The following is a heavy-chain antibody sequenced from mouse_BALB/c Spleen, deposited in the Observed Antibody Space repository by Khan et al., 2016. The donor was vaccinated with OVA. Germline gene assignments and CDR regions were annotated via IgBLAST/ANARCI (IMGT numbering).Heavy chain of an antibody. CDR1: GYSITSGYA. J-gene: IGHJ2*01. CDR3: ARGNYYGYYFDY. CDR2: ISYSDVT. V-gene: IGHV3-2*02. Sequence: LQQSGPGLVKPSQSLSLTCTVTGYSITSGYAWNWIRQFPGNKLEWMGYISYSDVTNYNPSLKSRISITRDTSKNQFFLQLNSVTTEDTATYYCARGNYYGYYFDYWGQGTTVTVSS. D-gene: IGHD1-1*01.